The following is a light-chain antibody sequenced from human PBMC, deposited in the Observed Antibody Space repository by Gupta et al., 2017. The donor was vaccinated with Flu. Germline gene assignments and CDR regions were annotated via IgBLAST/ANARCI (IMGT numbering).Light chain of an antibody. Sequence: FMLTQPHSVSASPGKTVTLSCTRTSGSIATTYVHWYQQRPGSSPTTVIYEDNRRLSGVPDRFSGSIDSSSNSATLTISRLNTEDEADDDCQSYESITRDVVFGGGTRLTVL. J-gene: IGLJ2*01. V-gene: IGLV6-57*01. CDR1: SGSIATTY. CDR3: QSYESITRDVV. CDR2: EDN.